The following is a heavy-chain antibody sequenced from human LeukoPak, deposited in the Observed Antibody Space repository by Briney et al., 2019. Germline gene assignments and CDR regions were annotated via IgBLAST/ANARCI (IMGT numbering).Heavy chain of an antibody. CDR3: AGVTWELPPYAFDL. Sequence: PSETLSLTCTVSGGSISSGNYYWSWLRQPAGMGLEWIGRIYTSGTTNYSPSLKSRVTISVDTSKNQFSLKLSSVTAADTAVYYCAGVTWELPPYAFDLWGQGTMVTVSS. CDR1: GGSISSGNYY. V-gene: IGHV4-61*02. D-gene: IGHD1-26*01. CDR2: IYTSGTT. J-gene: IGHJ3*01.